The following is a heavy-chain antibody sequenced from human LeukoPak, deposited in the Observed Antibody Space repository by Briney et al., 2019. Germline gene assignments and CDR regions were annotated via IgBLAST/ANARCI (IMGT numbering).Heavy chain of an antibody. Sequence: GGSLRLSCAASGFTFSNYAMSWVRQPPGKGLEWVSAISGSGSTTYYADSVKGRFTISRDNSKNTVYLQMNSLRAEDTAVFYCTKKAKSYSAYDGDDYWGQGTLVTVSS. V-gene: IGHV3-23*01. CDR2: ISGSGSTT. CDR3: TKKAKSYSAYDGDDY. J-gene: IGHJ4*02. CDR1: GFTFSNYA. D-gene: IGHD5-12*01.